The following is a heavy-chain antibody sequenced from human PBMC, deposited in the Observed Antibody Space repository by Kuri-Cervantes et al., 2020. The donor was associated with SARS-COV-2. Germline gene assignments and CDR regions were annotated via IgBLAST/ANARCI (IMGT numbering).Heavy chain of an antibody. V-gene: IGHV1-18*01. D-gene: IGHD2-15*01. CDR2: ISAYNGNT. J-gene: IGHJ2*01. CDR3: ARGGSGGSCYSCWYFDL. CDR1: GYTFTSYG. Sequence: ASVKVSCKASGYTFTSYGISWVRQAPGQGLEWMGWISAYNGNTNYAQKLQGRVTMTTDTYTSTAYMELRSLRSDDTAVYYCARGGSGGSCYSCWYFDLWGRGTMVTVSS.